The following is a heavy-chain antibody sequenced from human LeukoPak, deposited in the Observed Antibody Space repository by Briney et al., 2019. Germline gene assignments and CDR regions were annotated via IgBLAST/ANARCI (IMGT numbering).Heavy chain of an antibody. J-gene: IGHJ3*02. D-gene: IGHD1-7*01. CDR3: ARGRWNFPNAFDI. V-gene: IGHV3-30*02. Sequence: GGSLRLSCAASGFTFSSYGMHWVRQAPGKGLEWVAFIRYDGSNKYYADSVKGRFTISRDNAKNSLYLQMNSLRAEDTAVYYCARGRWNFPNAFDIWGQGTMVTVSS. CDR2: IRYDGSNK. CDR1: GFTFSSYG.